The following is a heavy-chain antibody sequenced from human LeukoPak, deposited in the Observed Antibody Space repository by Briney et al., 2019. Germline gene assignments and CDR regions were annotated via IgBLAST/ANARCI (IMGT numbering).Heavy chain of an antibody. J-gene: IGHJ6*02. V-gene: IGHV3-33*01. Sequence: GGSLRLSCAASGFTFSSYGMHWVRQAPGKGLEWVAVIWYDGSNKYYADSVKGRFTISRDNSKNTLYLQMNSLRAEDTAVYYCAREDSSGWENYYYGMDVWGQGTTVTVSS. D-gene: IGHD6-19*01. CDR1: GFTFSSYG. CDR2: IWYDGSNK. CDR3: AREDSSGWENYYYGMDV.